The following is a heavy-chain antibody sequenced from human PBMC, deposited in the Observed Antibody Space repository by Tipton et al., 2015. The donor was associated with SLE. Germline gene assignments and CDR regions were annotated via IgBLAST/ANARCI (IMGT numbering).Heavy chain of an antibody. Sequence: TLSLTCAVYGGSFSGYYWSWIRQPPGKGLEWIGEINHSGSTNYNPSLKSRVTISVDTSKNQFSLKLSSVTAADTAVYYCARAAAAGDAFDIWGQGTMVTVSS. CDR2: INHSGST. V-gene: IGHV4-34*01. CDR3: ARAAAAGDAFDI. D-gene: IGHD6-13*01. J-gene: IGHJ3*02. CDR1: GGSFSGYY.